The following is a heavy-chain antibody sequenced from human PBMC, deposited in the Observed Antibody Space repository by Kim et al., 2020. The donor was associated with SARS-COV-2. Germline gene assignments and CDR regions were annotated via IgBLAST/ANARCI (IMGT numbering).Heavy chain of an antibody. J-gene: IGHJ3*02. Sequence: KSRVTISVDTSKTQFSLKLSSVTAADTAVYYCARQGEDIVVVPAADAFDIWGQGTMVTVSS. D-gene: IGHD2-2*01. CDR3: ARQGEDIVVVPAADAFDI. V-gene: IGHV4-59*08.